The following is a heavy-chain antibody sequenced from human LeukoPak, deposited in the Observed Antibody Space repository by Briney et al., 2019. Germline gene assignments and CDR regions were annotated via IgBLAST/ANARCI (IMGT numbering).Heavy chain of an antibody. Sequence: GGSLRLSCAASGFTFRSYAMNWVRQAPGKGLEWVSDISCSGGSTYYADSVKGRFTISRDNSKHTLYLQMNSLRAEDTAVYYCAKDTGRLNQSGTYAFDIWGQGTMVTVSS. V-gene: IGHV3-23*01. J-gene: IGHJ3*02. CDR2: ISCSGGST. D-gene: IGHD1-7*01. CDR1: GFTFRSYA. CDR3: AKDTGRLNQSGTYAFDI.